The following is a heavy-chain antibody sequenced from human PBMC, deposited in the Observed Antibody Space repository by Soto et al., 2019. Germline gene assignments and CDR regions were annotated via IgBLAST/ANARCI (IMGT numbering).Heavy chain of an antibody. CDR3: ARGAYGLYGMDV. V-gene: IGHV4-30-4*01. CDR1: GGSISSGDYY. J-gene: IGHJ6*02. D-gene: IGHD3-10*01. Sequence: SETLSLTCTVSGGSISSGDYYWSWIRQPPGKGLEWIGYIYYSGSTYYNPSLKSRVTISVDTSKNQFSLKLSSVTAADTAVYYCARGAYGLYGMDVWGQGTTVTVSS. CDR2: IYYSGST.